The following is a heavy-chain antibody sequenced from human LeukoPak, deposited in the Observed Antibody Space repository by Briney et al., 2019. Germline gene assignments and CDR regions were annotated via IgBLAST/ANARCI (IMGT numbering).Heavy chain of an antibody. D-gene: IGHD1-26*01. CDR1: GGTFSSYA. Sequence: TVKVSCEASGGTFSSYAISWVRQAPGQGLEWMGRIIPIFGTANYAQKFQGRVTITTDESTSTAYMELSSLRSEDTAVYYCARAKYSGRQSWGQGTLVTVSS. J-gene: IGHJ5*02. CDR2: IIPIFGTA. V-gene: IGHV1-69*05. CDR3: ARAKYSGRQS.